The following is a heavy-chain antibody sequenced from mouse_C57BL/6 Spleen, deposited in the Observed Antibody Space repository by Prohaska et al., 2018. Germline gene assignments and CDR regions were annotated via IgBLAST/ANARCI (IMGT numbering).Heavy chain of an antibody. D-gene: IGHD1-1*01. CDR2: ILPGSGST. J-gene: IGHJ2*01. CDR1: GYTFTCYW. V-gene: IGHV1-9*01. Sequence: QVQLQQSGAELMKPGASVKLSCKATGYTFTCYWIEWVKQRPGHGIEWIGEILPGSGSTNYNEKCKGKATFTADTSSNTAYMQLSSLTTEDSAIYYCASRITTGFDYWGQGTTLTVSS. CDR3: ASRITTGFDY.